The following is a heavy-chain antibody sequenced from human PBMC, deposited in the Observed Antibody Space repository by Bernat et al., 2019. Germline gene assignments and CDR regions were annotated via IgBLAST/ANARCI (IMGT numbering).Heavy chain of an antibody. CDR1: GFIFRNYW. CDR2: INSDGSST. V-gene: IGHV3-74*01. D-gene: IGHD5-12*01. CDR3: AGWSGYDYYHYYMDV. Sequence: EVQLVESGGGLVQPGGSLRLSCAASGFIFRNYWMHWVRQAPGKGLVWVSRINSDGSSTSSADSVKGRFTISRDTAGNTLYLQMNSLRAEDTAVYYCAGWSGYDYYHYYMDVWGKGTTVTVSS. J-gene: IGHJ6*03.